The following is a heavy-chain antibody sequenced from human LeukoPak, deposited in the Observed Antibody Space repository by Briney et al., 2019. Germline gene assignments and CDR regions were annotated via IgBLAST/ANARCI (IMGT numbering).Heavy chain of an antibody. CDR3: AKELGGYSGYDPLDY. D-gene: IGHD5-12*01. Sequence: GGSLRLSCAASGFTFSSYGMHWVRQAPGKGLEWVAVISYDGSNKYYADSVKGRFTISRDNSKSTLYLQMNSLRAEDTAVYYCAKELGGYSGYDPLDYWGQGTLVTVSS. CDR1: GFTFSSYG. CDR2: ISYDGSNK. V-gene: IGHV3-30*18. J-gene: IGHJ4*02.